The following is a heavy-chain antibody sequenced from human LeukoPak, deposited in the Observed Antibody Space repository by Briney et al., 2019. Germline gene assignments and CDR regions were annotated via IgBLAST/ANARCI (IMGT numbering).Heavy chain of an antibody. CDR2: ISWDSRNI. CDR1: GFTFDDYA. Sequence: QPGRSLRLSCAASGFTFDDYAMFWVRQAPGKGLEWVSGISWDSRNIGYAASVKGRFTTSRDNGENSLYLQMSSLRPDDTALYYCARGNRDSSGFYFYYGLDVWGPGSTVTVSS. J-gene: IGHJ6*02. D-gene: IGHD6-19*01. CDR3: ARGNRDSSGFYFYYGLDV. V-gene: IGHV3-9*01.